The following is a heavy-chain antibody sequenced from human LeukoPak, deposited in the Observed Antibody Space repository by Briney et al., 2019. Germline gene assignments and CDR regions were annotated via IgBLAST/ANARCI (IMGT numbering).Heavy chain of an antibody. CDR3: ARLHCSGGSCYLAY. D-gene: IGHD2-15*01. CDR2: IYYSGST. Sequence: SETLSLTCTVSGGSISSYYWSWIRQPPGKGLEWIGYIYYSGSTDYNPSLKSRVTISVDTSKNQFSLKLSSVTAADTAVYYCARLHCSGGSCYLAYWGQGTLVTVSS. V-gene: IGHV4-59*08. CDR1: GGSISSYY. J-gene: IGHJ4*02.